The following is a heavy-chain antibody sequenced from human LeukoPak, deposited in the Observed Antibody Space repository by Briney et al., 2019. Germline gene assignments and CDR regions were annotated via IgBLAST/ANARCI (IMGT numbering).Heavy chain of an antibody. CDR2: IFWDDDK. Sequence: SGPTLVKPTQTLTLTCTFSEFSLSTRGVGVGWIRQPPGKALEWLALIFWDDDKRYSPSLKSRLTITKDTSKNQVVLTMTNMDPVDTATYYCAHFAGELRSHWFDPWGQGTLVTVSS. CDR3: AHFAGELRSHWFDP. CDR1: EFSLSTRGVG. V-gene: IGHV2-5*02. J-gene: IGHJ5*02. D-gene: IGHD3-10*01.